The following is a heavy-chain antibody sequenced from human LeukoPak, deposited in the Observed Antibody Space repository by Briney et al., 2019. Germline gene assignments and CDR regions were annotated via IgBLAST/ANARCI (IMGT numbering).Heavy chain of an antibody. V-gene: IGHV1-24*01. CDR3: ATARSFWSGYYGYNWFDP. CDR1: VYTLTELS. Sequence: GASVKVSCKLSVYTLTELSMHWVRQAPGKRHEWMGGCEPEGGETIYAQKFQGRVTMTEDASTDTAYMELSSLRSEDTAVYYCATARSFWSGYYGYNWFDPWGQGTLVTVSS. D-gene: IGHD3-3*01. CDR2: CEPEGGET. J-gene: IGHJ5*02.